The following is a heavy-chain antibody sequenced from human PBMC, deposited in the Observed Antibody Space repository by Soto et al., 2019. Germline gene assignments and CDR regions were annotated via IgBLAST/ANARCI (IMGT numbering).Heavy chain of an antibody. Sequence: CIMQPPGKGLEWIGNIYYTGSTNYNPSLKSRVIILVDTSKNQFSLKLSSVTAADTAVYYCAGGSYGLGAFAIWGQGTMVTGSS. J-gene: IGHJ3*02. V-gene: IGHV4-59*01. D-gene: IGHD2-15*01. CDR2: IYYTGST. CDR3: AGGSYGLGAFAI.